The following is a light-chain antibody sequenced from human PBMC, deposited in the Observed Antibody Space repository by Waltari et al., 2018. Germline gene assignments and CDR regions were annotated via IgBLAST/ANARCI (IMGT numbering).Light chain of an antibody. J-gene: IGKJ1*01. CDR2: AAS. CDR3: QQSFSNPPWT. Sequence: IQMIQSPSSLSASVGDRVTVTCRASQYINKYLNWYQQKPGKAPKLLIFAASTLQSGVPSRFSGSGSGTDFTLTISNLQDEDFATYYCQQSFSNPPWTFGQGTKVETK. CDR1: QYINKY. V-gene: IGKV1-39*01.